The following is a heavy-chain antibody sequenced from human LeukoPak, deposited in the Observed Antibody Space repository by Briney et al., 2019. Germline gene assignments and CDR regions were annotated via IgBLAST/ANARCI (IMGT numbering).Heavy chain of an antibody. CDR3: ARDTNWQRDY. Sequence: ASAKVSCKASGCTFTSFGIAWVRQAPGQGLEWVGWISTSSDQRRYAHMLQDRVTMTTDTSTSTAYMELRSLRSDDAGVYYCARDTNWQRDYWGQGTLVTVSS. V-gene: IGHV1-18*01. CDR1: GCTFTSFG. J-gene: IGHJ4*02. D-gene: IGHD6-25*01. CDR2: ISTSSDQR.